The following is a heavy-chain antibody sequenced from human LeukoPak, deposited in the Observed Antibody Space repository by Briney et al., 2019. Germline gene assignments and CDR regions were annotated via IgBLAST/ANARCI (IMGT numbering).Heavy chain of an antibody. CDR1: GGSISGYY. Sequence: SETLSLTCTVSGGSISGYYWSWIRQPAGKGLEWIGRIYTSGTTHDNPSLKSRVTMSVDTSKNQFSLKLSSVTAADTAVYYCARKPIINNAWYYFDYWGQGTLVTVSS. D-gene: IGHD1/OR15-1a*01. CDR2: IYTSGTT. CDR3: ARKPIINNAWYYFDY. V-gene: IGHV4-4*07. J-gene: IGHJ4*02.